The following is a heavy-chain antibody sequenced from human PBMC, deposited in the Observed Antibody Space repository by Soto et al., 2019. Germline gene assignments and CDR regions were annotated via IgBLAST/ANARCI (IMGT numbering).Heavy chain of an antibody. Sequence: QVQLVQSGAEVKKPGSSVKVSCKASGGTFSSYAISWVRQAPGQGLEWMGGIIPIFGTANYAQKFQGRVTITXXEXTXXAYMELSSLRSEDTAVYYCARDRDSSSWYGYWFDPWGQGTLVTVSS. CDR2: IIPIFGTA. CDR3: ARDRDSSSWYGYWFDP. CDR1: GGTFSSYA. J-gene: IGHJ5*02. D-gene: IGHD6-13*01. V-gene: IGHV1-69*05.